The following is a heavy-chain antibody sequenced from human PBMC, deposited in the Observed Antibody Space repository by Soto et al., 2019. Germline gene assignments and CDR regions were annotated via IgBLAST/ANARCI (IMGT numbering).Heavy chain of an antibody. Sequence: VSLRLSCAASGFTFSDSWMDWVRQAPGKGPEWVANIKQDGSEKNYVDSVKGRFIISRDNAKNSLYLQMNSLRAEDTAVYYCASLGRHGWGQGTTVTVS. CDR2: IKQDGSEK. CDR1: GFTFSDSW. CDR3: ASLGRHG. J-gene: IGHJ6*02. D-gene: IGHD3-16*01. V-gene: IGHV3-7*01.